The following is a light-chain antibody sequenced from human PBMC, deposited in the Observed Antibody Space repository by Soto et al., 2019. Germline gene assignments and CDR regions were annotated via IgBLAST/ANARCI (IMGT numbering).Light chain of an antibody. V-gene: IGLV2-8*01. CDR3: SSYAGSNYVV. CDR2: DVS. J-gene: IGLJ2*01. Sequence: QSVLTQPPSASGSPGQSVTISCTGTSSDVGGYNYVSLYQQHPGKAPKLMIYDVSKRPSGVPDRFSGSKSGNTASLTVSGLQAEDEADYYCSSYAGSNYVVFGGGTQLTVL. CDR1: SSDVGGYNY.